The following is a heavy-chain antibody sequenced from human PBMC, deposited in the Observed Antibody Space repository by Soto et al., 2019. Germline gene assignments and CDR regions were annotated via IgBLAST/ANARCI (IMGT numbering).Heavy chain of an antibody. J-gene: IGHJ6*02. Sequence: PGGWLRLAXAASGFTFSNAWMSWVRQAPGKGLEWVGRSKSKTDGGTTDYAAPVKGRFTISRDDSKNTLYLQMNSLKTEDTAVYYCTTSFNYHFWSGYSPWYYYYGMDVWGQGTTVTVSS. CDR1: GFTFSNAW. D-gene: IGHD3-3*01. CDR3: TTSFNYHFWSGYSPWYYYYGMDV. CDR2: SKSKTDGGTT. V-gene: IGHV3-15*01.